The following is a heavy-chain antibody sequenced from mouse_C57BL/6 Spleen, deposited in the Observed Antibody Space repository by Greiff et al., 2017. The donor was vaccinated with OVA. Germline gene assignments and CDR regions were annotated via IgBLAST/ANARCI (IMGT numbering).Heavy chain of an antibody. D-gene: IGHD1-1*01. J-gene: IGHJ2*01. V-gene: IGHV1-62-2*01. Sequence: VQLQESGAELVKPGASVKLSCKASGYTFTEYTIHWVKQRSGQGLEWIGWFYPGSGSIKYNEKFKDKATLTADKSSSTVYMELSRLTSEDSAVYFCARHEVHYYGRSYYFDYWGQGTTLTVSS. CDR3: ARHEVHYYGRSYYFDY. CDR2: FYPGSGSI. CDR1: GYTFTEYT.